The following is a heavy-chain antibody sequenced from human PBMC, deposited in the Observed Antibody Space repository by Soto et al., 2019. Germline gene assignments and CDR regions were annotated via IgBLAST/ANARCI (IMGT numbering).Heavy chain of an antibody. CDR1: GYTFTSYD. J-gene: IGHJ3*02. CDR2: MHPNSGNT. CDR3: ARIGGYDSANDAFDI. V-gene: IGHV1-8*01. Sequence: ASVKVSCKASGYTFTSYDINWVRQATGKGLEWMGWMHPNSGNTGYAQKFQARVTMNRNTSLSTAYMELSSLRSEDTAVYYCARIGGYDSANDAFDIWGQGTMVTVSS. D-gene: IGHD5-12*01.